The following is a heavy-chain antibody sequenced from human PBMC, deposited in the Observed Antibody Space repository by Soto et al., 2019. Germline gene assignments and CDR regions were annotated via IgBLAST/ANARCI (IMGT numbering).Heavy chain of an antibody. CDR2: IIPIFGTA. V-gene: IGHV1-69*13. CDR3: ARGRGYSGYDTNWFDP. D-gene: IGHD5-12*01. CDR1: GGTISSYA. J-gene: IGHJ5*02. Sequence: SVKVSCKASGGTISSYAISWVRQAPGQGLEWMGGIIPIFGTANYAQKFQGRVTITADESTSTAYMELSSLRSEDTAVYYCARGRGYSGYDTNWFDPWGQGTLVTVS.